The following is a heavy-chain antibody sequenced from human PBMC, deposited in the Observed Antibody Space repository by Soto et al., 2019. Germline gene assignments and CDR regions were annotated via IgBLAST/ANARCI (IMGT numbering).Heavy chain of an antibody. CDR3: ARVNYYDSSGSFDP. CDR1: GGSISSGGYS. CDR2: IYHSGST. Sequence: QLQLQESGSGLVKPSQTLSLTCAVSGGSISSGGYSWSWIRQPPGKGLEWIGYIYHSGSTYSNPSLKRRVTTSVARSNNQFSLKLGSVTAADTAVYYCARVNYYDSSGSFDPWGQGTLVTVSS. V-gene: IGHV4-30-2*01. D-gene: IGHD3-22*01. J-gene: IGHJ5*02.